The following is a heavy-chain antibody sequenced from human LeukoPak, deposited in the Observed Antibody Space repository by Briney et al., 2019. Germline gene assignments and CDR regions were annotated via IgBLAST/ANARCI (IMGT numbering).Heavy chain of an antibody. V-gene: IGHV3-30*02. D-gene: IGHD3-10*01. CDR2: IRYDGSDK. CDR3: ANLPIRGSGSYYTDY. J-gene: IGHJ4*02. Sequence: HPGGSLRLSCAASGFTFSSYGMHWVRQAPGKGLEWVAFIRYDGSDKYYADSVKGRFTISSYNSKNTLYLQMNSLRAEDRAAYYCANLPIRGSGSYYTDYWGQGTLVTVSS. CDR1: GFTFSSYG.